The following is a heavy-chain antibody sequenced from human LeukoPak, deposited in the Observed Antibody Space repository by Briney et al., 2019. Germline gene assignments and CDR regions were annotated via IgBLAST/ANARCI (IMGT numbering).Heavy chain of an antibody. Sequence: GGSLRLSCAASGFTFSDYYMSWIRHAPGKGMEWVSYISSLSTYTNYADSVKGRFTVSRHSAKSSLVLQMNSLRGQETVGEYWARVRSWDSSGPYYFDYWGQGTLVTVSS. CDR2: ISSLSTYT. V-gene: IGHV3-11*05. J-gene: IGHJ4*02. D-gene: IGHD3-22*01. CDR1: GFTFSDYY. CDR3: ARVRSWDSSGPYYFDY.